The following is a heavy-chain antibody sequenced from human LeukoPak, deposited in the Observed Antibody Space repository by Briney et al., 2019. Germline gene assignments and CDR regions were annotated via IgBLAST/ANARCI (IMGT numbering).Heavy chain of an antibody. CDR3: ARDRYTYYYGSGKMNYFDY. D-gene: IGHD3-10*01. V-gene: IGHV1-18*01. CDR1: GYTFTSYG. CDR2: ISAYNGNT. Sequence: GASVKVSCKASGYTFTSYGISWVRQAPGQGLEWKGWISAYNGNTNYAQKLQGRVTMTTDTYTSTAYMELRSLRSDDTAVYYCARDRYTYYYGSGKMNYFDYWGQGTLVTVSS. J-gene: IGHJ4*02.